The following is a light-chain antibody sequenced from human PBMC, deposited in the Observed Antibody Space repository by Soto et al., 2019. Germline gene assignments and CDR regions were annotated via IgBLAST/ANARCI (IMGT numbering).Light chain of an antibody. J-gene: IGKJ1*01. CDR3: QQYNNWPRT. CDR1: QSVSSN. CDR2: GAS. Sequence: EILMTQSPATLSVPPGERATLSCRASQSVSSNLAWYQQKPGQAPRLLIYGASTRATDIPARFSGSGSGTEFTLTISSLQSEDFAIYYCQQYNNWPRTFGQGTKVDIK. V-gene: IGKV3-15*01.